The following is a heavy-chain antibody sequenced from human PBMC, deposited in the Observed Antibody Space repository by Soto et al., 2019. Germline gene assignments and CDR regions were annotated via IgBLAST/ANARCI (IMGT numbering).Heavy chain of an antibody. CDR2: ISYDGGLQ. CDR3: VSDRGYGHASVPYS. D-gene: IGHD5-18*01. J-gene: IGHJ4*02. CDR1: GFTFSSYG. Sequence: QAQLVESGGGVVQPGRSPRLSCAASGFTFSSYGMHWVRQAPGTGLEWVAVISYDGGLQHYADSVKGRFTISRDNSKKMVLLQMNSLRAEDTAVYYCVSDRGYGHASVPYSWGQGTLVSVSS. V-gene: IGHV3-30*03.